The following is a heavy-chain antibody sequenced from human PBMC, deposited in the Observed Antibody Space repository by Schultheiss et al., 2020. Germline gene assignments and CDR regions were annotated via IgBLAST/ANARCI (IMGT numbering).Heavy chain of an antibody. V-gene: IGHV4-34*01. CDR3: ARDGYCSGGSCYLDY. J-gene: IGHJ4*02. Sequence: SQTLSLTCAVYDGSFSAYYWSWIRQPPGKGLEWIGEINYSGSTNYNPSLKSRVTISVDTSKNQLSLKLSSVTAADTAVYYCARDGYCSGGSCYLDYWGQGTLVTVSS. CDR1: DGSFSAYY. D-gene: IGHD2-15*01. CDR2: INYSGST.